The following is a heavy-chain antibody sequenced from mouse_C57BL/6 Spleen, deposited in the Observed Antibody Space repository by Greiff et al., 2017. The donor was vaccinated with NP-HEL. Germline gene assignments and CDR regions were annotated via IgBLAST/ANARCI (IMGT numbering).Heavy chain of an antibody. Sequence: RVESGASVKISCKASGYAFSSYWMNWVKQRPGKGLEWIGQIYPGDGDTNYNGKFKGKATLTADKSSSTAYMQLSSLTSEDSAVYFCASVDFDYWGQGTTLTVSS. CDR3: ASVDFDY. V-gene: IGHV1-80*01. J-gene: IGHJ2*01. CDR2: IYPGDGDT. CDR1: GYAFSSYW.